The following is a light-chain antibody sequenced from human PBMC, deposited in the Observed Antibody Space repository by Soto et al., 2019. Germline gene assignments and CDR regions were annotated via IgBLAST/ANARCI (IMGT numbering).Light chain of an antibody. V-gene: IGKV3-15*01. CDR1: QSVSSK. J-gene: IGKJ1*01. CDR2: GAS. Sequence: EIVMTQSPATLSVSPGERATLSCRASQSVSSKLAWFQQKPGQAPRLLIYGASARATGIPARFRGSGSGTDFTLTISSLEPEDFAVYYCQQYVSSPWAFGQGTKVDIK. CDR3: QQYVSSPWA.